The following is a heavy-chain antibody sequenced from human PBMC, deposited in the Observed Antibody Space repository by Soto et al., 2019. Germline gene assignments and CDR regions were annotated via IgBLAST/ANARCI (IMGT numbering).Heavy chain of an antibody. Sequence: GGSLRLSCAASGFTFSSYWMSWVRQAPGKGLEWVANIKPDGSEKIYVDSVKGRFTISRDNAKNSLYLQMNSLRAEDTAVYYCAKGRDGHFDYWGQGTLVTVSS. CDR1: GFTFSSYW. J-gene: IGHJ4*02. CDR3: AKGRDGHFDY. CDR2: IKPDGSEK. V-gene: IGHV3-7*01.